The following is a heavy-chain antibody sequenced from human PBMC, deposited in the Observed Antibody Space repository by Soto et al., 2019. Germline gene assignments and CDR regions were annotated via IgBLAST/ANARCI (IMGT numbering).Heavy chain of an antibody. D-gene: IGHD6-19*01. V-gene: IGHV4-39*01. Sequence: LSLTCTVSGGSISSSSYYWGWIRQPPGKGLEWIGSIYYSGSTYYNPSLKSRVTISVDTSKNQFSLKLSSVTAADTAVYYCARQGQWLVGAHYYYGMDVWGQGTTVTVSS. J-gene: IGHJ6*02. CDR2: IYYSGST. CDR3: ARQGQWLVGAHYYYGMDV. CDR1: GGSISSSSYY.